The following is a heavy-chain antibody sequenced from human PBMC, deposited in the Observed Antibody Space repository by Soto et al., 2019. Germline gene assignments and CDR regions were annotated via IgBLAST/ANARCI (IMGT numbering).Heavy chain of an antibody. V-gene: IGHV4-34*01. CDR3: ARHVGSGWLRQNVIDY. CDR1: GGSFSGYY. CDR2: INHSGST. J-gene: IGHJ4*02. D-gene: IGHD3-10*01. Sequence: SETLSLTCAVYGGSFSGYYWSWIRQPPGKGLEWIGEINHSGSTNYNPSLKSRVTISVDTSKNQFSLKLSSVTAADTAVYYCARHVGSGWLRQNVIDYWGQGTLVTSPQ.